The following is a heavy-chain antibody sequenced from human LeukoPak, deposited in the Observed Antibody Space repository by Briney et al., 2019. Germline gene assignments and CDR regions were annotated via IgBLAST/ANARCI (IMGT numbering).Heavy chain of an antibody. J-gene: IGHJ6*03. Sequence: GGSLRLSCAASGFTFSSYSMNWVRQAPGKGLEWVSSISSSSSYIYYADSVKGRFTISRDNAKNSLYLQMNSLRAEDTAVYYCARVRGYCSSTSCYKVLDAEVDYMDVWGKGTTVTVSS. V-gene: IGHV3-21*01. CDR2: ISSSSSYI. D-gene: IGHD2-2*02. CDR1: GFTFSSYS. CDR3: ARVRGYCSSTSCYKVLDAEVDYMDV.